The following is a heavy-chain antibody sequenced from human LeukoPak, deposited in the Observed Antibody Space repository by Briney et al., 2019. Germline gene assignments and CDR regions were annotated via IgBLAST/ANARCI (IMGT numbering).Heavy chain of an antibody. V-gene: IGHV4-4*07. J-gene: IGHJ6*03. D-gene: IGHD2-2*01. CDR2: IYTSGST. CDR1: GGSISSYY. Sequence: PSETLSLTCTVSGGSISSYYWSWIRQPAGKGLEWIGRIYTSGSTNYNPSLQSRVTMSVDTSNNQFSLKLSSVTDADTAVYYCATCSSTSCLPFWSGYDRPHTPIYYYYYMDVWGKGTTVTVSS. CDR3: ATCSSTSCLPFWSGYDRPHTPIYYYYYMDV.